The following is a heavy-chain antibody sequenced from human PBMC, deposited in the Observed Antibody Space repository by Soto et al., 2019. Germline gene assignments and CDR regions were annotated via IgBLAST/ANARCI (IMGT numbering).Heavy chain of an antibody. Sequence: TLSLTCTVSGGSIGSYHWSWVRQPPGKGLEWIASVYYTGTTNYNPSLGSRVTISIDAPENQISLKLTSVTAADTAFYYCARDTVLTGMFDFWGQGTLVTVSS. CDR1: GGSIGSYH. CDR3: ARDTVLTGMFDF. V-gene: IGHV4-59*01. D-gene: IGHD4-17*01. CDR2: VYYTGTT. J-gene: IGHJ4*02.